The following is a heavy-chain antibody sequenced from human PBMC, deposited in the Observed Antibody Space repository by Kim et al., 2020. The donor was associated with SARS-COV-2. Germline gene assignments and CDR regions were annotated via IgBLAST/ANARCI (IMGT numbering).Heavy chain of an antibody. CDR2: INSDGSST. CDR1: GITISSDW. Sequence: GGSLRLSCTASGITISSDWMMWVRQAPGKGLVWVGSINSDGSSTGYGDSVKGRFAISRDDAKNTVYLQMNSLRGEDTAVYHCGSERSGWPRVWGQGILVTVSS. J-gene: IGHJ4*02. V-gene: IGHV3-74*01. D-gene: IGHD6-19*01. CDR3: GSERSGWPRV.